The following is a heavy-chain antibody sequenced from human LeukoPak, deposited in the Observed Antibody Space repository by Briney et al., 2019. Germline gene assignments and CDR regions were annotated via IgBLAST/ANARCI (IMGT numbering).Heavy chain of an antibody. Sequence: PSETLSLTCTVSGGSISSSSYYWAWIRQPPGKGLEWIGSIYYSGSTNYNPSLKSRVTISVDTSKNQFSLKLSSVTAADTAVYYCARRPRFGDSGKFDYWGQGTLVTVSS. CDR2: IYYSGST. CDR3: ARRPRFGDSGKFDY. CDR1: GGSISSSSYY. D-gene: IGHD5-12*01. J-gene: IGHJ4*02. V-gene: IGHV4-39*07.